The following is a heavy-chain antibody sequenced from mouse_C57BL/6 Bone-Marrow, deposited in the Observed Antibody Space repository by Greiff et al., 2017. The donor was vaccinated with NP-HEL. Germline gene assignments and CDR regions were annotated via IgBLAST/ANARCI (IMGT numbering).Heavy chain of an antibody. Sequence: DVHLVESGGGLVKPGGSLKLSCAASGFTFSSYAMSWVRQTPEKRLEWVATISDGGSYTYYPDNVKGRVTISRDNAKNNLYLQMSHLKSEDTAMYYCARDYGGAFWGQGTRVTVSA. CDR2: ISDGGSYT. J-gene: IGHJ3*01. D-gene: IGHD1-1*01. V-gene: IGHV5-4*01. CDR1: GFTFSSYA. CDR3: ARDYGGAF.